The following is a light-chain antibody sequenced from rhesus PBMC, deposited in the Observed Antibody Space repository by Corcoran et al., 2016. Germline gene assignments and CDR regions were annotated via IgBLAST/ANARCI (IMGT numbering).Light chain of an antibody. CDR2: ESS. J-gene: IGKJ1*01. CDR1: QGITND. V-gene: IGKV1-25*01. Sequence: DIQMTQSPSSLSASVGDRVTITCRASQGITNDLAWYQQRPGETPKLLIYESSILQSGIPSRFSGSRSGTDCTLTISSLQSEDFATYYCQHYYTTPWTFGPGTKVEIK. CDR3: QHYYTTPWT.